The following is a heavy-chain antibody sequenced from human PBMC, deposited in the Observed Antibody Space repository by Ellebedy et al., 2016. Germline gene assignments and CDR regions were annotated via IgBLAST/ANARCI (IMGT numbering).Heavy chain of an antibody. D-gene: IGHD1-1*01. V-gene: IGHV3-66*01. CDR3: ARGEMERRRFDGFDI. J-gene: IGHJ3*02. Sequence: GGSLRLSCAASGFTFSTNYMKWVRQAPGKGLEWVSAIFSDGNTYYADSVKGRFTISRDNAQNSLYLQMNNLRAEDTAVYYCARGEMERRRFDGFDIWGQGTKATVSS. CDR2: IFSDGNT. CDR1: GFTFSTNY.